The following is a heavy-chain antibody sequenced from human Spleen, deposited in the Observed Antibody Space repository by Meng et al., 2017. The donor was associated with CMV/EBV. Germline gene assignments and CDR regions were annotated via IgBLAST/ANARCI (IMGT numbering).Heavy chain of an antibody. CDR1: GGSISSYY. Sequence: QVRLPHWGAGLLKPSQSRSLTCAVYGGSISSYYWSWIRQPAGKGLEWIGRIYTSGSTNYNPSLKSRVTMSVDTSKNQFSLKLSSVTAADTAVYYCARVGGYEDYWGQGTLVTVSS. J-gene: IGHJ4*02. V-gene: IGHV4-59*10. CDR2: IYTSGST. CDR3: ARVGGYEDY. D-gene: IGHD5-12*01.